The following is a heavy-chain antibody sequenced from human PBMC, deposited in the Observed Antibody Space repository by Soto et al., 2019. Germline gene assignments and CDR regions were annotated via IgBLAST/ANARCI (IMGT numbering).Heavy chain of an antibody. J-gene: IGHJ6*03. CDR2: ITTHNGNT. V-gene: IGHV1-18*04. CDR3: ARFNFTRSGDIYYYYMDV. CDR1: GDTLKTFD. D-gene: IGHD1-1*01. Sequence: QGQLVQSGAEVRRPGASVKVSCKASGDTLKTFDIIWVRQAPGQGPEWMAWITTHNGNTNFAQKFRGRVTLTADTSVATAFMELRNLRSDDTGVYFCARFNFTRSGDIYYYYMDVWGQGTTVTVSS.